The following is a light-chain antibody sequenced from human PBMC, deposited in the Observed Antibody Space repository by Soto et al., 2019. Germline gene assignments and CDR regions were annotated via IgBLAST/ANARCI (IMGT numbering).Light chain of an antibody. CDR2: DAS. V-gene: IGKV1-12*01. J-gene: IGKJ1*01. CDR1: QGISNW. CDR3: QQSYSTPPWT. Sequence: DIQMTQSPSSVSASVGDRVSITCRASQGISNWLAWYQQKPGRAPKLLIYDASSLQTGVPSRFSGSGSGTDFSLTISSLQPEDFATYYCQQSYSTPPWTFGQGTKVDIK.